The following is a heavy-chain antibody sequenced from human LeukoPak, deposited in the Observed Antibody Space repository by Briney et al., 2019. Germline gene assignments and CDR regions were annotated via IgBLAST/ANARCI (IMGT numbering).Heavy chain of an antibody. CDR3: ASADRDYNWFDT. CDR1: GDSVSSNSAA. J-gene: IGHJ5*02. V-gene: IGHV6-1*01. CDR2: TYYRSKWYN. Sequence: SQTLSLTFAISGDSVSSNSAAWNWLRQSPSRGLEWLGRTYYRSKWYNDYAVSVKSRITINPDTSKHRFSLHLNSVTPEDTAVYYCASADRDYNWFDTWGQGTLVTVSS. D-gene: IGHD2-21*02.